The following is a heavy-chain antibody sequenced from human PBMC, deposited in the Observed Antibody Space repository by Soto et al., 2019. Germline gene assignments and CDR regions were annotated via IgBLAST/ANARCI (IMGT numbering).Heavy chain of an antibody. CDR1: GFTVSSNY. CDR3: ARDPQGLMYYYGMDV. D-gene: IGHD2-8*01. J-gene: IGHJ6*02. CDR2: ISSSGSTR. Sequence: PGGSLRLSCAASGFTVSSNYMSWIRQAPGEGLEWVSYISSSGSTRYYADSVKGRFTISRDNAKKSLYLQMKSLRAEDTAVYYCARDPQGLMYYYGMDVWGQGATVTVSS. V-gene: IGHV3-11*01.